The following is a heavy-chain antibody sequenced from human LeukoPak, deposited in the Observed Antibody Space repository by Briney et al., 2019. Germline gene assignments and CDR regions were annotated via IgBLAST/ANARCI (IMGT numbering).Heavy chain of an antibody. CDR2: IYYSGST. Sequence: SETLSLTCTVSGGSISSYYWSWIRQPPGKGLEWVGYIYYSGSTNYNPSLKSRVTISVDTSKNQFSLKLSSVTAADTAVYYCARVGSLGPLDYWGQGTLVTVSS. D-gene: IGHD6-25*01. CDR3: ARVGSLGPLDY. CDR1: GGSISSYY. J-gene: IGHJ4*02. V-gene: IGHV4-59*01.